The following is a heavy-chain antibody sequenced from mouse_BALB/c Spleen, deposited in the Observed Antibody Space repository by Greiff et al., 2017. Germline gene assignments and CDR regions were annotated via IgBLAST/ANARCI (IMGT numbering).Heavy chain of an antibody. CDR2: INPYNDGT. CDR1: GYTFTSYV. CDR3: ARDTYYGNYGDV. V-gene: IGHV1-14*01. Sequence: EVQLQQSGPELVKPGASVKMSCKASGYTFTSYVMHWVKQKPGQGLEWIGYINPYNDGTKYNEKFKDKATLNVDKSSNTAYMQLSSLTSEDSAVYYCARDTYYGNYGDVWGAGTTVTVSS. J-gene: IGHJ1*01. D-gene: IGHD2-10*01.